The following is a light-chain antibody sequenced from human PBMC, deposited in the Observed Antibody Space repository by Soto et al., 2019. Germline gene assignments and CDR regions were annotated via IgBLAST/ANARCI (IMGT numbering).Light chain of an antibody. CDR2: AIS. CDR3: QQSYSTPYT. CDR1: QSITNY. Sequence: DIQMTQSPSSLSASVGDRVTITCRASQSITNYLNWYQQKPGKAPNLLMYAISTLQSGVPSRFGGSGSGTEFTLTISSLQPDDFATYYSQQSYSTPYTFGQGTKVDIK. J-gene: IGKJ2*01. V-gene: IGKV1-39*01.